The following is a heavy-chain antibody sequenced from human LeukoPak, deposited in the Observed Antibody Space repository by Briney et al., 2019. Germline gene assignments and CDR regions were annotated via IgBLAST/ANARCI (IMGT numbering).Heavy chain of an antibody. CDR2: INQDGSEK. CDR3: ARDRVWTVLY. D-gene: IGHD6-13*01. CDR1: GFAFSSYW. V-gene: IGHV3-7*01. Sequence: GGSLRLSCAASGFAFSSYWMNWVRQAPGKGLEGVANINQDGSEKYYVDSVKGRSTISRDNAKNSLYLQMNSLRAENTAVYYCARDRVWTVLYWGQGTLVTVSS. J-gene: IGHJ4*02.